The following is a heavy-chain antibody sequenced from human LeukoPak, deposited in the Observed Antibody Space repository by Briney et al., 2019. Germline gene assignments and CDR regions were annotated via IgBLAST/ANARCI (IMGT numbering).Heavy chain of an antibody. J-gene: IGHJ4*02. CDR3: AKGSRGAYPRLFDY. CDR1: GFTFSSYA. CDR2: ISGSGGST. Sequence: GGSLRLSCAASGFTFSSYAMSWVRQAPGKGLEWVSAISGSGGSTYYTDSVKGRFTTSRDNSKNTLYLQMNSLRAEDTAVYYCAKGSRGAYPRLFDYWGQGTLVTVSS. D-gene: IGHD1-26*01. V-gene: IGHV3-23*01.